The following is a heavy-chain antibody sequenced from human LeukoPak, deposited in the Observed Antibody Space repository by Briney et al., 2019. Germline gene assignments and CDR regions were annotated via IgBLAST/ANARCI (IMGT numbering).Heavy chain of an antibody. Sequence: ASLKVSCKASGYTFTGPCIHWMRQAPGQGLEWMGWINPNSGGTKYAQKFQGRVTMTRDTSTSTAYMELSGLRPDDTAAYYCARELAARLGSDYWGQGTLVTVSS. CDR1: GYTFTGPC. CDR2: INPNSGGT. D-gene: IGHD6-6*01. J-gene: IGHJ4*02. V-gene: IGHV1-2*02. CDR3: ARELAARLGSDY.